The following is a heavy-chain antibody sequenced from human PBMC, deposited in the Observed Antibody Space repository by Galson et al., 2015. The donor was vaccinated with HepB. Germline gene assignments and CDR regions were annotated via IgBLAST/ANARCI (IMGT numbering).Heavy chain of an antibody. CDR3: ARLRRLFRIAVAGKGVYFDY. V-gene: IGHV4-34*01. CDR2: INHSGST. CDR1: GGSFSGYY. D-gene: IGHD6-19*01. Sequence: TLSLTCAVYGGSFSGYYWSWIRQPPGKGLEWIGEINHSGSTNYNPSLKSRVTISVDTSKNQFSLKLSSVTAADTAVYYCARLRRLFRIAVAGKGVYFDYWGQGTLVTVSS. J-gene: IGHJ4*02.